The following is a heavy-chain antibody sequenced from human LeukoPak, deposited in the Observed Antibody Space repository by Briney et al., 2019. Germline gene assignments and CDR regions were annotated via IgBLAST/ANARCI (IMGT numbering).Heavy chain of an antibody. Sequence: GGSLRLSCAVSGFTSSSYWMSWVRQAPGKGLEWVANIKQDGSEKYYVDSVKGRFTISRGNAKNSLYLQMNSLRAEDTAVYYCARAPYCIGGSCRFDYWGQGTLVTVSS. CDR1: GFTSSSYW. J-gene: IGHJ4*02. D-gene: IGHD2-15*01. CDR3: ARAPYCIGGSCRFDY. V-gene: IGHV3-7*03. CDR2: IKQDGSEK.